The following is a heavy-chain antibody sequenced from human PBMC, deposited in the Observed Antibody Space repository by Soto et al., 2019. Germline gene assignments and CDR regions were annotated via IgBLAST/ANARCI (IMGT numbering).Heavy chain of an antibody. V-gene: IGHV4-30-4*01. D-gene: IGHD3-10*01. CDR2: IYDSGTT. Sequence: QVQLQESGPGLVRPSQTLSLTCTVSGGSINGNDYYWSWIRQSPGKGLEWIGYIYDSGTTLYSPSFRSRVTISGDTSSNHFSLKLTSVTAADTGVYFCARGEIRGGFDIWGQGTMVTVSS. CDR3: ARGEIRGGFDI. J-gene: IGHJ3*02. CDR1: GGSINGNDYY.